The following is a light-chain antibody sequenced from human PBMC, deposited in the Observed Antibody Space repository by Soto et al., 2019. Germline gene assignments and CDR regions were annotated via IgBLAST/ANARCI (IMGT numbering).Light chain of an antibody. V-gene: IGKV3-15*01. Sequence: EIVMTQSPATLSVSPVERVILSCRASQSLGNNLAWYQQKPGQAPRLLIYGASTRATGIPASFSGSGSGTEFTLTISSLQSEDFAVYYCQQRSNWPQSWTFGQGTKVDIK. CDR3: QQRSNWPQSWT. J-gene: IGKJ1*01. CDR2: GAS. CDR1: QSLGNN.